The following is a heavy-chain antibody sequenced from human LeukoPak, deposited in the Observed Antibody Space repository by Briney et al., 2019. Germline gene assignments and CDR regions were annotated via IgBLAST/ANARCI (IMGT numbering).Heavy chain of an antibody. Sequence: ASVKVSCKASGYTFTSYDINWVRQATGQGLEWMGWMNPNSGNTDYAQKFQGRVTMTRNTSISTAYMELSSLRSEDTAVYYCARDPVWYSSGWYSGDYYYGMDVWGQGTTVTVSS. D-gene: IGHD6-19*01. CDR1: GYTFTSYD. CDR2: MNPNSGNT. V-gene: IGHV1-8*01. J-gene: IGHJ6*02. CDR3: ARDPVWYSSGWYSGDYYYGMDV.